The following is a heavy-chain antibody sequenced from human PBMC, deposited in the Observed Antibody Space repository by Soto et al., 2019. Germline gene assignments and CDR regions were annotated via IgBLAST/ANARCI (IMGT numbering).Heavy chain of an antibody. CDR2: ISGSGGST. Sequence: EVQLLESGGGLVQPGGSLRLSCAASGFTFSSYAMSWVRQAPGKGLEWVSAISGSGGSTYYADSVKGRFTISRDNSKNPLYLQMNSLRAEDTAVYYCAKDRGGYYDILTGPDYWGQGTLVTVSS. V-gene: IGHV3-23*01. CDR1: GFTFSSYA. D-gene: IGHD3-9*01. CDR3: AKDRGGYYDILTGPDY. J-gene: IGHJ4*02.